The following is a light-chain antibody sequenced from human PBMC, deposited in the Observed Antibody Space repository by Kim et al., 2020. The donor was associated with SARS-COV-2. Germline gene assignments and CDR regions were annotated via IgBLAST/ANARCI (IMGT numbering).Light chain of an antibody. J-gene: IGLJ2*01. CDR3: QSSDDTSVV. Sequence: NFMLTQPHSVSESPGKTVNISCTRNSGSIASSTVQWYRQRPGSAPTTVIYEQNRRPSGVPNRFSGSIDTSSNSASLSISGLTTEDEADYYCQSSDDTSVVIGGGTKVIVL. V-gene: IGLV6-57*04. CDR2: EQN. CDR1: SGSIASST.